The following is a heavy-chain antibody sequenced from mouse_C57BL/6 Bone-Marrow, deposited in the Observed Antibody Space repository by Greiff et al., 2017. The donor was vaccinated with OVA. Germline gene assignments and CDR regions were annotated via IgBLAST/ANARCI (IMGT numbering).Heavy chain of an antibody. V-gene: IGHV5-4*01. J-gene: IGHJ3*01. CDR1: GFTFSSYA. CDR3: ARDALWFAY. Sequence: EVMLVESGGGLVKPGGSLKLSCAASGFTFSSYAMSWVRQTPEKRLEWVATISDGGSYTYYPDNVKGRFTISRDNAKNNLYLQMSHLKSEDTAMYYCARDALWFAYWGQGTLVTVSA. CDR2: ISDGGSYT.